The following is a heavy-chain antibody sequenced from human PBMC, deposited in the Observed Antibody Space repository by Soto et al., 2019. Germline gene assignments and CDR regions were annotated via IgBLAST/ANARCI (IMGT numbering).Heavy chain of an antibody. CDR1: GFSFSLFW. CDR2: INEDGSEK. CDR3: ARTGWPQSSYYFDY. D-gene: IGHD3-16*01. Sequence: EVQLAESGGGLVQPGGSLRLSCAASGFSFSLFWMSWVRQTPGKGLEGVANINEDGSEKFFADSVKGRFTIARDNAKNSLSLQMNSLTADDTAVYYWARTGWPQSSYYFDYWGQGTLVTVSS. V-gene: IGHV3-7*03. J-gene: IGHJ4*02.